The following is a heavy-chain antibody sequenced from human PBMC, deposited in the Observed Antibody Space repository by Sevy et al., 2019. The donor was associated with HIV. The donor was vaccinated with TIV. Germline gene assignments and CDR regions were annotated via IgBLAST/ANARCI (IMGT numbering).Heavy chain of an antibody. CDR2: ISAANGDT. CDR1: GYTFTSYI. J-gene: IGHJ4*02. Sequence: ASVKVSCKASGYTFTSYIIYWVRQAPGQSLECMGWISAANGDTKYSQKFQGRVSFTRETSPSTAYIELSSLRSEDTAVYYCAKDFCSGGSCNSAFVYWGQGTLVTVSS. V-gene: IGHV1-3*01. D-gene: IGHD2-15*01. CDR3: AKDFCSGGSCNSAFVY.